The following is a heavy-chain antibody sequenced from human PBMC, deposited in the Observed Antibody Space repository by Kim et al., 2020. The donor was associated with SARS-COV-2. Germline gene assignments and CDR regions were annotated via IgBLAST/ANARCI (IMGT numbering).Heavy chain of an antibody. V-gene: IGHV1-2*06. CDR1: GYTFTGYY. D-gene: IGHD3-10*01. J-gene: IGHJ6*02. Sequence: ASVKVSCKASGYTFTGYYMHWVRQAPGQGLEWMGRINPNSGGTNYAQKFQGRVTMTRDTSISTAYMELSRLRSDDTAVYYCATGNHYYGSGRERYYYGMDVWGQGTTVTVSS. CDR2: INPNSGGT. CDR3: ATGNHYYGSGRERYYYGMDV.